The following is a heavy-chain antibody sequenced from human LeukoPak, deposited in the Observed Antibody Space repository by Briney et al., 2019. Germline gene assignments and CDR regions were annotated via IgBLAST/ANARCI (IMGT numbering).Heavy chain of an antibody. D-gene: IGHD1-26*01. CDR1: GFTISSHG. V-gene: IGHV3-30*18. Sequence: GGCLRLSCVVSGFTISSHGMHWVRQAPGKGLEWLAMMSYHGSAKYYGDSVQGRFTISRDISKNTLYLQMDSLRPEDTAIYYCAKDRTVGASYWYFDLWGRGTLVTVSS. CDR3: AKDRTVGASYWYFDL. CDR2: MSYHGSAK. J-gene: IGHJ2*01.